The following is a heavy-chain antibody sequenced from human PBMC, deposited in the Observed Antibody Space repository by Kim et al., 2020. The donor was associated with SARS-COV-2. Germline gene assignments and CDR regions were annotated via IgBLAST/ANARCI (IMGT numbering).Heavy chain of an antibody. D-gene: IGHD6-13*01. J-gene: IGHJ6*01. CDR2: ISSNGGST. Sequence: GGSLRLSCSASGFTFSSYAMHWVRQAPGKGLEYVSAISSNGGSTYYVDSVKGRFTISRDNSKNTLYLQMSSLRAEDTAVYYCGKDPKYSSSWLGMGDYYYYGMDVWGQGTTVTVSS. V-gene: IGHV3-64D*06. CDR1: GFTFSSYA. CDR3: GKDPKYSSSWLGMGDYYYYGMDV.